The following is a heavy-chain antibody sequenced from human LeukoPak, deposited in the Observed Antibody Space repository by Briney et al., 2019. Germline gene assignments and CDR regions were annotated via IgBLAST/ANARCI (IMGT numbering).Heavy chain of an antibody. CDR2: INPNTGGT. J-gene: IGHJ4*02. CDR1: GYTFTDYY. CDR3: TRVSIAWSNLYFDY. V-gene: IGHV1-2*02. Sequence: ASVKVSCKASGYTFTDYYIHWVRQAPGQGLEWMGRINPNTGGTNYAQKFQCRVTMTGDTSINTASMDLTSLTSGNTAVYYCTRVSIAWSNLYFDYWGQGTLVTVSS. D-gene: IGHD1-14*01.